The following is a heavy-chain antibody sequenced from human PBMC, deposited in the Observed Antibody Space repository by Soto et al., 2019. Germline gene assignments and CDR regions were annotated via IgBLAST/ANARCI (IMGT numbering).Heavy chain of an antibody. V-gene: IGHV4-31*03. CDR3: ARGNWNYFYYYYHLDV. Sequence: TPSPTRPFSCGPISRGGYFWSWIRQHPGKGLEWIGYIYYSGSTYYNPSLKSRATISVDTSKNLFSLELSSVTAADTAVYYCARGNWNYFYYYYHLDVWGKGTTVTVSS. D-gene: IGHD1-7*01. CDR1: CGPISRGGYF. CDR2: IYYSGST. J-gene: IGHJ6*03.